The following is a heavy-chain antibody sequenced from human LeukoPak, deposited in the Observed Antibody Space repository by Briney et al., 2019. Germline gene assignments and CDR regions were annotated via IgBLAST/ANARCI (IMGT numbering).Heavy chain of an antibody. D-gene: IGHD2/OR15-2a*01. J-gene: IGHJ4*02. Sequence: GGSLRLSCAASGFTFSSYWMGWVRQAPGKGLEWVANIKQDRSEKYYVGSVRGRFTISRDNAKNSLYLQMNSLRAEDTAVYYCARDEHQYFHACSGRFDYWGQGILVTVSS. CDR1: GFTFSSYW. CDR2: IKQDRSEK. V-gene: IGHV3-7*04. CDR3: ARDEHQYFHACSGRFDY.